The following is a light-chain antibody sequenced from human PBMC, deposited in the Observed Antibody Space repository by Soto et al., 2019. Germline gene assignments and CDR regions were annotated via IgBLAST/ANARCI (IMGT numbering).Light chain of an antibody. J-gene: IGKJ1*01. V-gene: IGKV1-5*03. CDR2: KAS. CDR3: EQYNSYWT. Sequence: DIQMTQSPSTLSASVGDRVTITCRASQSISSWLAWYQQKPGKAPKLLIYKASSLERGVPSRSSGSGSGTEFNITISSLKPDDFATYYCEQYNSYWTFGQGTKVEIK. CDR1: QSISSW.